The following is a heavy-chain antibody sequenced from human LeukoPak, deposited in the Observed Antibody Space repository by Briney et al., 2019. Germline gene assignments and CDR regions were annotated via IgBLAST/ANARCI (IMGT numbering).Heavy chain of an antibody. CDR3: ATAAPGYKYGYYFDY. Sequence: PGGSLRLSCAASQFTVSRNYMSWVRQAPGKGLEWVSVIYSDGSTYYADSVKGRFTISRDNSKNTVYLQMNSLTAEDTAVYHCATAAPGYKYGYYFDYWGQGTLVTVSS. V-gene: IGHV3-66*01. CDR2: IYSDGST. D-gene: IGHD6-13*01. J-gene: IGHJ4*02. CDR1: QFTVSRNY.